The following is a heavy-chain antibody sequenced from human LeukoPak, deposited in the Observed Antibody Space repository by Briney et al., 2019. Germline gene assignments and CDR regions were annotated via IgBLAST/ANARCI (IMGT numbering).Heavy chain of an antibody. CDR2: IYPGGSDT. V-gene: IGHV5-51*01. D-gene: IGHD1-20*01. J-gene: IGHJ4*02. CDR3: ARRPLTGTYAFDY. Sequence: WEALKISWRGSGYSFTSYWIGWVRQMPGKGLEWMGIIYPGGSDTRYSPSFEWRVTITADKSSSTAYLPWSRLKASDTAMYYCARRPLTGTYAFDYWGRGTLVTVSS. CDR1: GYSFTSYW.